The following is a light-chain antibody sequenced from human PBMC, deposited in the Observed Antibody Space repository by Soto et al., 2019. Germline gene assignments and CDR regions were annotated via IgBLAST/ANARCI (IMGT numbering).Light chain of an antibody. CDR1: SSDVGGYNY. Sequence: QSVLTQPPSASGSPGQSVTISCSGTSSDVGGYNYVSWYQQHPGKAPKLIIYEVSKRPSGVPDRFSGSKSGNTASLTVSGIQAEDEADYYCYSFAYRNDFGVFGGGTKLTVL. CDR2: EVS. V-gene: IGLV2-8*01. CDR3: YSFAYRNDFGV. J-gene: IGLJ3*02.